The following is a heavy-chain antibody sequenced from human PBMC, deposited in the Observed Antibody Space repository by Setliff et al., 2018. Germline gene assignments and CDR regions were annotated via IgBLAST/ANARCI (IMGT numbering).Heavy chain of an antibody. D-gene: IGHD3-10*01. V-gene: IGHV4-31*02. CDR1: RYW. J-gene: IGHJ1*01. CDR3: ARDKGDYFGSGSSH. Sequence: RYWMSWIRQHPGKGLEWIGYFYYSGDTFYNPSLKSRATIVVDASKNQFSLRLTAVTAADTAVYYCARDKGDYFGSGSSHWGQGTLVTVSS. CDR2: FYYSGDT.